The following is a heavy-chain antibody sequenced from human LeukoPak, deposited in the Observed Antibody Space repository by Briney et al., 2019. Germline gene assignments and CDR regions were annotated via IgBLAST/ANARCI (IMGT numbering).Heavy chain of an antibody. CDR1: GYTFTSYY. Sequence: GASVKVSCKASGYTFTSYYMHWVRQAPGQGLEWMGIINASGGSTSYAQKFQGRVTMTRDTSKNQFSLRLSSVTAADTAVYYCARSIGTYYHGSGRTYYYYYMDVWGKGTTVTIS. D-gene: IGHD3-10*01. V-gene: IGHV1-46*01. CDR3: ARSIGTYYHGSGRTYYYYYMDV. J-gene: IGHJ6*03. CDR2: INASGGST.